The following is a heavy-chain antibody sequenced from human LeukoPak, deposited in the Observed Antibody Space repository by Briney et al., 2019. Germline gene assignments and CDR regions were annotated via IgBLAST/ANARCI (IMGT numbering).Heavy chain of an antibody. CDR1: GFTFSNAW. V-gene: IGHV3-15*01. Sequence: GGSLRLSCAASGFTFSNAWMSWVRQAPGKGLEWVGRIKSKTDGGTTDYAAPVKGRFTISRDDSKNTLYVQMNSLRAEDTAVYYCAKFIAGWGYYYYYMGVWGKGTTVTVSS. CDR2: IKSKTDGGTT. CDR3: AKFIAGWGYYYYYMGV. J-gene: IGHJ6*03. D-gene: IGHD6-13*01.